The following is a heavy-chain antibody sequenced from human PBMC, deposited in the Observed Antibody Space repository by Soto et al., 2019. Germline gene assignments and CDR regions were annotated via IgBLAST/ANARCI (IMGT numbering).Heavy chain of an antibody. CDR1: GYTFTSYY. V-gene: IGHV1-46*03. CDR3: ASIAVAGTTPHDY. Sequence: QVQLVQSGAEVKKPGASVKVSCKASGYTFTSYYMHWVRQAPGQGLEWMGIINPSGGSTSYAQKFQGKVTMTRDTSTSTVYMELSSLRSEDTAVYYCASIAVAGTTPHDYWGQGTLVTVSS. D-gene: IGHD6-19*01. CDR2: INPSGGST. J-gene: IGHJ4*02.